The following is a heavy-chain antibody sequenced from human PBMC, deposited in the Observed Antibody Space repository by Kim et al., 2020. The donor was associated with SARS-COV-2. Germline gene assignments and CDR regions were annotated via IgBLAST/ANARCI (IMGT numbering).Heavy chain of an antibody. CDR1: GFTFSSYW. J-gene: IGHJ4*02. V-gene: IGHV3-7*03. CDR2: IKQDGSEK. D-gene: IGHD3-22*01. Sequence: GGSLRLSCAASGFTFSSYWMSWVRQAPGKGLEWVANIKQDGSEKYYVDSVKGRFTISRDNAKNSLYLQMNSLRAEDTAVYYCARVKSLTYYYDSSGLPGLGFDYWGQGTLVTVSS. CDR3: ARVKSLTYYYDSSGLPGLGFDY.